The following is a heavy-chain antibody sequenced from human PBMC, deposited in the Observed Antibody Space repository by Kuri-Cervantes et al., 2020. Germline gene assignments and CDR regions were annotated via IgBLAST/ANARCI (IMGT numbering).Heavy chain of an antibody. Sequence: GESLKISCAASGFTFSSCAMHWVRQAPGKGLEYVSAISSNGGSTYYADSVKGRFTISRDNSKNTLYLQMGSLRAEDMAVYYCARDDEDDSGNYYYYYYYMDVWGKGTTVTVSS. D-gene: IGHD1-26*01. CDR3: ARDDEDDSGNYYYYYYYMDV. V-gene: IGHV3-64*02. CDR1: GFTFSSCA. J-gene: IGHJ6*03. CDR2: ISSNGGST.